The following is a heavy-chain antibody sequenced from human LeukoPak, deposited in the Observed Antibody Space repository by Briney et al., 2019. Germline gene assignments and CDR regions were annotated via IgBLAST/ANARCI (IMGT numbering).Heavy chain of an antibody. CDR2: MYSGGTA. Sequence: GGSLRLSCAASGFTVNSKYMSWVRQAPGKGLEWVSVMYSGGTAFYADSVRGRFTVARDNSKNTLYLQMNNLRAEDTAVYYCAKDPGRGGATVFDYWGQGTLVTVSS. J-gene: IGHJ4*02. V-gene: IGHV3-53*01. CDR1: GFTVNSKY. CDR3: AKDPGRGGATVFDY. D-gene: IGHD1-26*01.